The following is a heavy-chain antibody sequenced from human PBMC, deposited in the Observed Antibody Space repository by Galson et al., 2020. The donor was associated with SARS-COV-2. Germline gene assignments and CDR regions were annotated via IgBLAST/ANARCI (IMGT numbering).Heavy chain of an antibody. CDR1: GFTSSSYG. V-gene: IGHV3-33*01. D-gene: IGHD3-16*02. CDR2: IWYDGSNK. J-gene: IGHJ4*02. Sequence: PGGSLRLSCAASGFTSSSYGMHWVRQAPGKGLEWVAVIWYDGSNKYYADSVKGRFTISRDNSKNTLYLQMNSLRTEDTAMYYCARALSPLEPFDYWGQGTLVTVSS. CDR3: ARALSPLEPFDY.